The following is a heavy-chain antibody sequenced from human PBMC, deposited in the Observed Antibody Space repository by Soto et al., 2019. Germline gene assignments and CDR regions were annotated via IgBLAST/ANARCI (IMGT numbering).Heavy chain of an antibody. V-gene: IGHV1-18*01. Sequence: GASVKVSCKASGYTFTSYGISWVRQAPGQGLEWMGWISAYNGNTNYAQKLQGRVTMTTDTSKSTANMELRSLRSDDTAVYYCARLSVITIFGVVMPPWTYYYYIDVWGKGTTVTVSS. CDR2: ISAYNGNT. CDR3: ARLSVITIFGVVMPPWTYYYYIDV. J-gene: IGHJ6*03. D-gene: IGHD3-3*01. CDR1: GYTFTSYG.